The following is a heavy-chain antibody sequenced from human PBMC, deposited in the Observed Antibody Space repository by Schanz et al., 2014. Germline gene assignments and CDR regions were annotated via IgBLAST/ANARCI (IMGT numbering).Heavy chain of an antibody. J-gene: IGHJ4*02. CDR1: GYTFFGYH. D-gene: IGHD2-2*01. CDR2: INPNSGGT. Sequence: QVQLVQSGAEVKKPGASVKVSCKASGYTFFGYHMHWVRQAPGQGLEWMGRINPNSGGTNYAQKFQGRVMMTRDTSISTAYMELRRLRSDDTAMYYCAREGCSSTSCYPLDYWGQGSLVTVSS. CDR3: AREGCSSTSCYPLDY. V-gene: IGHV1-2*06.